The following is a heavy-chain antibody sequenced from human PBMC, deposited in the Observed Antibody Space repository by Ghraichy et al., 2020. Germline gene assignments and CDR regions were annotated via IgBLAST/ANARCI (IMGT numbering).Heavy chain of an antibody. Sequence: SVKVSCKASGYTFTSYAMHWVRQAPGQRLEWMGWINGGNGNRKYSQKFQGRVTITRDTSASTAYMELSSLRSEDTAVYYCARDLMPGIAAAGSGRWFDPWGQGTLVTVSS. J-gene: IGHJ5*02. D-gene: IGHD6-13*01. CDR1: GYTFTSYA. CDR3: ARDLMPGIAAAGSGRWFDP. V-gene: IGHV1-3*01. CDR2: INGGNGNR.